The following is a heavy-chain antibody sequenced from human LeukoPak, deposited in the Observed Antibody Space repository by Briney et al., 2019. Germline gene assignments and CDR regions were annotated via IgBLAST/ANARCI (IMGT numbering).Heavy chain of an antibody. CDR2: ISYDGSNK. J-gene: IGHJ4*02. CDR3: ARDDCSSTSCYVLCN. V-gene: IGHV3-30-3*01. D-gene: IGHD2-2*01. CDR1: GFTFSSYA. Sequence: GRSLRLSCAASGFTFSSYAMHWVRQAPGKGLEWVAVISYDGSNKYYADSVKGRFTISRDNSKNTLYLQMNSLRAEDTAVYYCARDDCSSTSCYVLCNWGQGTLVTVSS.